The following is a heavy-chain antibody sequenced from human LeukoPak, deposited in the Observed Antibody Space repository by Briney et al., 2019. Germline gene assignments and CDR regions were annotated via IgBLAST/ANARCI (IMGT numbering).Heavy chain of an antibody. J-gene: IGHJ4*02. CDR2: ISYDENNK. Sequence: PGGSLRLSCAASGFTFSSYGMHWVRQAPGKGLEWVAVISYDENNKYYADSVKGRFTISRDNSKNTLDLQMNSLRAEDTAVYYCAKNYHLYSAAGKFYFDYWGQGTLVSVSS. V-gene: IGHV3-30*18. CDR1: GFTFSSYG. CDR3: AKNYHLYSAAGKFYFDY. D-gene: IGHD6-13*01.